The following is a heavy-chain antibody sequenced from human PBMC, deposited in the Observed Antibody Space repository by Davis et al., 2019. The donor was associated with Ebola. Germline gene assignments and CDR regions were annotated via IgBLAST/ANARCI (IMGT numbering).Heavy chain of an antibody. D-gene: IGHD2-8*01. J-gene: IGHJ6*04. CDR3: AREICTNGVCRVPSGYYGMDV. V-gene: IGHV3-30*03. CDR2: ISYDGSNK. Sequence: AGSLRLSCAASGFTFSSYGMHWVRQAPGKGLEWVAVISYDGSNKYYADSVKGRFTISRDNSKNTLYLQMNSLRAEDTAVYYCAREICTNGVCRVPSGYYGMDVWGKGTTVTVSS. CDR1: GFTFSSYG.